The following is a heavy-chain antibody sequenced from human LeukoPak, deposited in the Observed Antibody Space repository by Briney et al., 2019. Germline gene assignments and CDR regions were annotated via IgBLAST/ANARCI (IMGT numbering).Heavy chain of an antibody. CDR2: IYYSGST. CDR1: GGSISSYY. Sequence: PSETLSLTCTVSGGSISSYYWSWIRQPPGKGLEWIGYIYYSGSTNYNPSLKSRVTISVDTSKSQFSLKLSSVTAADTAVYYCARTYSSSWYGYFDYWGQGTLVTVSS. D-gene: IGHD6-13*01. J-gene: IGHJ4*03. V-gene: IGHV4-59*01. CDR3: ARTYSSSWYGYFDY.